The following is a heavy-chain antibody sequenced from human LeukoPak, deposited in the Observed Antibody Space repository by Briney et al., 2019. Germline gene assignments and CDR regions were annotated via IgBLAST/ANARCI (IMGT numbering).Heavy chain of an antibody. D-gene: IGHD3-10*01. Sequence: ASVKVSCKASGYTFTGYYMHWMRQAPGQGLEWMGWINPNSGGTNYAQKFQGRVTMTRDTSISTAYMELSRLRSDDTAVYYCAGEPMVRGVIDYWGQGTLVTVSS. CDR2: INPNSGGT. V-gene: IGHV1-2*02. CDR1: GYTFTGYY. CDR3: AGEPMVRGVIDY. J-gene: IGHJ4*02.